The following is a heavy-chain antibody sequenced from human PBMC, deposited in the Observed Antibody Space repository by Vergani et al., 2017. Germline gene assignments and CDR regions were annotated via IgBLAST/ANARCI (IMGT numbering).Heavy chain of an antibody. D-gene: IGHD2-21*02. V-gene: IGHV1-18*01. CDR1: GYTFTSYG. CDR2: ISAYNGNE. Sequence: QVQLVQSGAEVKKPGASVKVSCKASGYTFTSYGISWVRQAPGQGLEWMGWISAYNGNENYAQILQGRVTMTTDTSTSTAYMELRSLRSDDTAVYYCARAPNIVVVTATLDYWGQGTLVTVSS. J-gene: IGHJ4*02. CDR3: ARAPNIVVVTATLDY.